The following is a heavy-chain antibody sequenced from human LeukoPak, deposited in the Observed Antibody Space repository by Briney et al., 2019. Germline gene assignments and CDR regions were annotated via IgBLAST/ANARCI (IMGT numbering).Heavy chain of an antibody. Sequence: ASVKVSFKASGYTFTGYFMHWVRQAPGQGLEWMGWINPNSGGTTYAQKFQGRVTMTRDTSISTAYMELSRLRSDDTAVYYCAIDYGSGSYYLDYWGQGTLVTVSS. D-gene: IGHD3-10*01. J-gene: IGHJ4*02. CDR1: GYTFTGYF. CDR3: AIDYGSGSYYLDY. V-gene: IGHV1-2*02. CDR2: INPNSGGT.